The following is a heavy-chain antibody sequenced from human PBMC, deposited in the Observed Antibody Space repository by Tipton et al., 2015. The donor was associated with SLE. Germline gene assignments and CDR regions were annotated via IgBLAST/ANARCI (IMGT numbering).Heavy chain of an antibody. CDR2: INHSGST. Sequence: TLSLTCAVYGGSFSGYYWSWIRQSPGKGLEWIGEINHSGSTNYNPSLKSRVTISVDTSKKQFSLKVSPVTAADTAVYYCARAQRLVRWFDPWGQGTLVTVSS. V-gene: IGHV4-34*01. CDR3: ARAQRLVRWFDP. J-gene: IGHJ5*02. D-gene: IGHD6-13*01. CDR1: GGSFSGYY.